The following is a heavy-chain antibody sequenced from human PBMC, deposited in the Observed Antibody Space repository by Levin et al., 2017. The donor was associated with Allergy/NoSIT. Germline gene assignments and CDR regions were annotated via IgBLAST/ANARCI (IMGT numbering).Heavy chain of an antibody. CDR3: VRESNSLDY. Sequence: AGGSLRLSCAASGFRFSGHYMHWVRQAPGTGLEWVSHIKNEGTTKRYADFATGRFTLSRDHVNDMLYLQMNSLRVEDTAIYYCVRESNSLDYWSQGTQVTVSS. V-gene: IGHV3-74*01. J-gene: IGHJ4*02. CDR1: GFRFSGHY. CDR2: IKNEGTTK. D-gene: IGHD2-21*01.